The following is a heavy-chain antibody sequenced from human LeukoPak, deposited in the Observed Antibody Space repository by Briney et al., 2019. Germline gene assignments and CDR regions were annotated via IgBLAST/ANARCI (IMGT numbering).Heavy chain of an antibody. D-gene: IGHD5-24*01. CDR3: ARARRSMAPPFDY. J-gene: IGHJ4*02. V-gene: IGHV4-34*01. Sequence: SETLSLTCAVYGGSFSGYYWSWIRQPPGKGLEWIGEINHSGSTNYNPSLKSRVSISVDTSKNQFSLKLSSVTAADTAVYYCARARRSMAPPFDYWGQGTLVTVSS. CDR2: INHSGST. CDR1: GGSFSGYY.